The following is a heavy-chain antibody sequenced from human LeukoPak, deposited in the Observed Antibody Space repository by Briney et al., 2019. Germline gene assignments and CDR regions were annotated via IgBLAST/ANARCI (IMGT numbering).Heavy chain of an antibody. Sequence: ASVKVSCKASGYTFISYDINWVRQATGQGLEWMGWMNPNSGNTGYAQKFQGRVTMTRNTSISTAYMELSSLRSEDTAVYYCARYDLGYCSSTSCSSDGMDVWGQGTTVTVSS. D-gene: IGHD2-2*01. CDR3: ARYDLGYCSSTSCSSDGMDV. CDR2: MNPNSGNT. CDR1: GYTFISYD. J-gene: IGHJ6*02. V-gene: IGHV1-8*01.